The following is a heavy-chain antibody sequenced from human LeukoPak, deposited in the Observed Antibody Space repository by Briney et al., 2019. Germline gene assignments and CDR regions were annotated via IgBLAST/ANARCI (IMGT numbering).Heavy chain of an antibody. CDR1: GGSFSGYY. D-gene: IGHD6-13*01. Sequence: SETLSLTCAVYGGSFSGYYWSWIRQPPGKGLEWIGEINHSGSTNYNPSLKSRVTISVDTSKNQFSLKLRSVTAADTAVYYCARVEAGINNWYYDLWGRGTLVTVSS. CDR3: ARVEAGINNWYYDL. CDR2: INHSGST. V-gene: IGHV4-34*01. J-gene: IGHJ2*01.